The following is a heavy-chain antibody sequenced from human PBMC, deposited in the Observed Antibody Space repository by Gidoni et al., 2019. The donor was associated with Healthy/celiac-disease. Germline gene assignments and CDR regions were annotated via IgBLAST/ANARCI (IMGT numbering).Heavy chain of an antibody. CDR1: GFTSISDG. D-gene: IGHD6-13*01. Sequence: QVQLVASGGGVGQPGRSLRLSCEASGFTSISDGMHWARQAPGKGLEWVAVIWYDGSNKYYADSVKGRFTISRDNSKNTLYLQMNSLRAEDTAVYYCARDYSSSPKYNWFDPWGQGTLVTVSS. J-gene: IGHJ5*02. V-gene: IGHV3-33*01. CDR2: IWYDGSNK. CDR3: ARDYSSSPKYNWFDP.